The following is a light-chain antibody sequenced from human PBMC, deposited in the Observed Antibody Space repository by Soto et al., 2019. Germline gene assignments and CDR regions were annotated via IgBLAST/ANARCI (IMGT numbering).Light chain of an antibody. Sequence: ELVLTQAPGTLSLSPGERATLACRASQSVRSSYLAWYQQKPGQAPRLLIYGASTRATGIPDRFSGSGSGTDFTLTISRLEPEDFAVYYCQQYGSSPRFTFGPGTKVD. CDR1: QSVRSSY. CDR3: QQYGSSPRFT. V-gene: IGKV3-20*01. J-gene: IGKJ3*01. CDR2: GAS.